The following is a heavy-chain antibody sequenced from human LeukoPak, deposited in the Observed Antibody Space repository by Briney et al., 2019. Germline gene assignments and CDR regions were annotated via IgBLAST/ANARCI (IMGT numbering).Heavy chain of an antibody. CDR2: IIPILGIA. J-gene: IGHJ6*02. Sequence: SVKVSCKASGGTFSSYAISWVRQAPGQGLEWMGRIIPILGIANYAQKFQGRVTITADKSTSTAYMELSSLRSEDTAVYYCARDRSSATSGMDVWGQGTTVTVSS. D-gene: IGHD4-17*01. V-gene: IGHV1-69*04. CDR3: ARDRSSATSGMDV. CDR1: GGTFSSYA.